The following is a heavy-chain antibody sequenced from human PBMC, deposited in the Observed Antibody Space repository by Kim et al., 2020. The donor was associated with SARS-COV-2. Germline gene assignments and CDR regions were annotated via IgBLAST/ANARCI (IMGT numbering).Heavy chain of an antibody. V-gene: IGHV3-7*01. J-gene: IGHJ4*02. CDR2: IKEDGSAK. Sequence: GGSLRLSCAASGFTFRTRWMSWVRQAPGKGLELVANIKEDGSAKYYVDSVKGRFTISRDNAKNLLYLQVNSLRGDDTAVYYCVRDFDFWGQGALVTVSS. CDR3: VRDFDF. CDR1: GFTFRTRW.